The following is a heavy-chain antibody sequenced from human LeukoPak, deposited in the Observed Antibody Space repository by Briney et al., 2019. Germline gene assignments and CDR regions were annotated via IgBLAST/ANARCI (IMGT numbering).Heavy chain of an antibody. CDR3: AKGVVVAPDVTPFDY. D-gene: IGHD2-2*01. CDR2: ISGSGGST. CDR1: GFTFDDYA. V-gene: IGHV3-23*01. Sequence: GGSLRLSCAASGFTFDDYAMHWVRQAPGKGLEWVSAISGSGGSTYYADSVKGRFTISRDNSKNTLYLQMNSLRAEDTAVYYCAKGVVVAPDVTPFDYWGQGTLVTVPS. J-gene: IGHJ4*02.